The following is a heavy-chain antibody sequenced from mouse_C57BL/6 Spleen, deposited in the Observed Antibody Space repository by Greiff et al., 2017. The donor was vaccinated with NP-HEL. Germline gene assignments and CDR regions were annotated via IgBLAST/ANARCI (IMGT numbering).Heavy chain of an antibody. J-gene: IGHJ4*01. D-gene: IGHD4-1*01. V-gene: IGHV1-69*01. CDR3: ARGLTGPYAMDY. CDR2: LDPSDSYT. Sequence: QVQLQQPGAELVMPGASVKLSCKASGYTFTSYWMHWVKQRPGQGLEWIGELDPSDSYTNYNQKFKGKSTLTVDKSSSTAYMQLSSLTSEDSAVYYCARGLTGPYAMDYWGQGTSVTVSS. CDR1: GYTFTSYW.